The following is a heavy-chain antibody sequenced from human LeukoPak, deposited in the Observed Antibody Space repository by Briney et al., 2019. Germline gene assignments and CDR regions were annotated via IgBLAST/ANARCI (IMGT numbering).Heavy chain of an antibody. J-gene: IGHJ4*02. CDR3: ARDTGYCNGDSCYSSGY. V-gene: IGHV4-61*09. Sequence: PSETLSLTCTVSGGSVNSGSYYWNWIRQSAGKGLEWIGHIYTSGNTYYNPSLKSRVTISVDTSKNQFSLKLTSVTAADTAVYFCARDTGYCNGDSCYSSGYWGQGTLVTVSS. D-gene: IGHD2-15*01. CDR1: GGSVNSGSYY. CDR2: IYTSGNT.